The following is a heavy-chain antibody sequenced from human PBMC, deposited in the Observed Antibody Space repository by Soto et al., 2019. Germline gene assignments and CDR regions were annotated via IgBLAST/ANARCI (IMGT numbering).Heavy chain of an antibody. Sequence: GSLRLSCAASGFTFSSYSMNWVRQAPGKGLEWVSSISSSSSYMYYADSVKGRFTISRDNAKNSLYLQMNSLRAEDTAVYYCARVGGYYYDSSGYYFLYGYFDYWGQGTLVTVSS. CDR3: ARVGGYYYDSSGYYFLYGYFDY. CDR2: ISSSSSYM. D-gene: IGHD3-22*01. V-gene: IGHV3-21*01. CDR1: GFTFSSYS. J-gene: IGHJ4*02.